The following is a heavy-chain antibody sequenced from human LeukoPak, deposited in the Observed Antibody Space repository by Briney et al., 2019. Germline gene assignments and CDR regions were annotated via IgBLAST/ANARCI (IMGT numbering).Heavy chain of an antibody. J-gene: IGHJ4*02. CDR3: TRGGVDY. V-gene: IGHV3-74*01. CDR1: EFTFSSYW. D-gene: IGHD3-10*01. Sequence: PGGSLRLSCAASEFTFSSYWMHWVRQAPGRGLVWVSRINSDGSTTTYADSVKGRFTISRDNAKNTLYLQMNSLRAEDMAIYYCTRGGVDYWGQGTLVTVSS. CDR2: INSDGSTT.